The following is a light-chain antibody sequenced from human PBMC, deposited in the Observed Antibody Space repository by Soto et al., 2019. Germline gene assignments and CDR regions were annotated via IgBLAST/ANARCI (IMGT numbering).Light chain of an antibody. CDR2: DAS. CDR3: QQRSNWPLIT. Sequence: EMVLTQPPGTLSSAQGERETLSSRASQSVTTYLAWYQQKPGQAPRLLINDASNRATGVPPRCSGSSSSADFTLTISSLQPEDFSVYFCQQRSNWPLITFGQGTRLEIK. CDR1: QSVTTY. V-gene: IGKV3-11*01. J-gene: IGKJ5*01.